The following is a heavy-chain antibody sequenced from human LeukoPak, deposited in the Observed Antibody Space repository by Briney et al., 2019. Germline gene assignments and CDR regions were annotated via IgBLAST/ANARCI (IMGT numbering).Heavy chain of an antibody. CDR2: IYTSGST. V-gene: IGHV4-4*07. Sequence: PSETLSLTCTVSGCSISSYYWSWIRQPAGKGLEWIGRIYTSGSTNYNPSLKRRVTMSVDTSKNQFSLKLSSVTAADTALYYCARSLYSSVDYWGQGTLVTVSS. D-gene: IGHD6-19*01. CDR3: ARSLYSSVDY. CDR1: GCSISSYY. J-gene: IGHJ4*02.